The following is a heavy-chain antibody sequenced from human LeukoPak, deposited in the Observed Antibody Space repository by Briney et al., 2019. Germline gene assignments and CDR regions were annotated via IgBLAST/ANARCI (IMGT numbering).Heavy chain of an antibody. CDR3: ARDLTGTNYYFDY. D-gene: IGHD1-7*01. CDR2: IWYDGSNK. V-gene: IGHV3-33*01. Sequence: GGSLRLSCAASGFTFSSYGMHWVRQAPGKGLEWVAVIWYDGSNKYYADSVKGRFTISRDNSKNTLYLQMNSLRAEDTAVYYCARDLTGTNYYFDYWGQGTLVIVSS. J-gene: IGHJ4*02. CDR1: GFTFSSYG.